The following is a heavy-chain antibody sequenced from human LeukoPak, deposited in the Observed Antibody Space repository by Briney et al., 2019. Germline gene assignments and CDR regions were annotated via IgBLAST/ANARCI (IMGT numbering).Heavy chain of an antibody. D-gene: IGHD6-19*01. CDR2: ISWNSGSI. J-gene: IGHJ4*02. V-gene: IGHV3-9*01. Sequence: GGSLRLSCAASGFTFSSYAMHWVRQAPGKGLEWVSGISWNSGSIGYADSVKGRFTISRDNAKNSLYLQMNSLRAEDTALYYCAKDISRSGWYFWGTASDYWGQGTLVTVSS. CDR1: GFTFSSYA. CDR3: AKDISRSGWYFWGTASDY.